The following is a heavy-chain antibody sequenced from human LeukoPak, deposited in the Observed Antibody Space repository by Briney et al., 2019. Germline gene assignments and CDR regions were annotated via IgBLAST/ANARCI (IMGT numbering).Heavy chain of an antibody. J-gene: IGHJ6*03. D-gene: IGHD1-26*01. V-gene: IGHV3-64*01. CDR3: ARVGEGRYYQYYYMDV. CDR1: GFTLSSYA. CDR2: ISKNGGNT. Sequence: GGSLRLSCAASGFTLSSYAMHWVRQAPGKGLEYVSAISKNGGNTYYANSVKGRFSTSRDNSKNTLYLQMGSLRTEDMAVYYCARVGEGRYYQYYYMDVWGKGTTVTVSS.